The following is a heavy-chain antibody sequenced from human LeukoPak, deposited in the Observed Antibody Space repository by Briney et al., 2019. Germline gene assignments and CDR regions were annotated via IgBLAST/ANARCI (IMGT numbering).Heavy chain of an antibody. CDR3: ARVSIAVDLDY. D-gene: IGHD6-19*01. V-gene: IGHV4-34*01. CDR1: GGSFRGYY. Sequence: SETLSLTCAVYGGSFRGYYWSWIRQPPGKGLEWIGEINHSGSTNYNPSLKSRVTISVDTSKNQFSLKLSSVTAADTAVYYCARVSIAVDLDYWGQGTLVTVSS. CDR2: INHSGST. J-gene: IGHJ4*02.